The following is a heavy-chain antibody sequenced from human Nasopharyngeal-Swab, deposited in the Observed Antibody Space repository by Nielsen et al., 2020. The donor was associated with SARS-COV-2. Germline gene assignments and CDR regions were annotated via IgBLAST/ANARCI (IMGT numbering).Heavy chain of an antibody. D-gene: IGHD3-22*01. J-gene: IGHJ4*02. Sequence: WIRQPPGKGLEWIGEINHSGSTNYNPSLKSRVTISVDTSKNQFSLKLNSVTAADTAVYYCARDPGSGSFYFDYWGQGTLVTVSS. V-gene: IGHV4-34*01. CDR2: INHSGST. CDR3: ARDPGSGSFYFDY.